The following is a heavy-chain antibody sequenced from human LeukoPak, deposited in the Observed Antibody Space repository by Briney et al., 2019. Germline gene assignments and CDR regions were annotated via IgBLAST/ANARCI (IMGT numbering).Heavy chain of an antibody. Sequence: GGSLRLSCAASGFTFSSYGMHWVRQAPGKGLEWVAFIRYNGNNQYYADSVKGRFTISRDNSRNTLYLQMNSLRAGDTAVYYCAKSFRSTSLDYWGQGTLVTVSS. CDR3: AKSFRSTSLDY. V-gene: IGHV3-30*02. D-gene: IGHD2-2*01. CDR2: IRYNGNNQ. CDR1: GFTFSSYG. J-gene: IGHJ4*02.